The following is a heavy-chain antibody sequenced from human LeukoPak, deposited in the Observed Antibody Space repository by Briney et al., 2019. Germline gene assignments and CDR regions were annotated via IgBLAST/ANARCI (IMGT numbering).Heavy chain of an antibody. D-gene: IGHD6-19*01. CDR3: ARDAQWLVPEGYYYYMDV. Sequence: GGSLRLSCAASGFTFSSYGMHWVRQAPGKGLERVSSISSSSSHIFYADSVKGRFTISRDNAKNSLYLQMNSLRAGDTAVYYCARDAQWLVPEGYYYYMDVWGKGITVTVAS. V-gene: IGHV3-21*06. CDR1: GFTFSSYG. J-gene: IGHJ6*03. CDR2: ISSSSSHI.